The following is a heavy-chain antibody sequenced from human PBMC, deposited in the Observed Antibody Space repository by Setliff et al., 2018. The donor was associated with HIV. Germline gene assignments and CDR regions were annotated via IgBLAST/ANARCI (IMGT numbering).Heavy chain of an antibody. CDR1: GYTCTS. Sequence: ASVKVSCKASGYTCTSVIWVRQAPGQGLEWMEWISAYNDNTKFEEKVQVRVTMTTHKSTGTAYMELSSLRSEDTAVYYCARDGLLVAGIRFDYWGQGTLVTVSS. J-gene: IGHJ4*02. D-gene: IGHD6-19*01. V-gene: IGHV1-18*01. CDR2: ISAYNDNT. CDR3: ARDGLLVAGIRFDY.